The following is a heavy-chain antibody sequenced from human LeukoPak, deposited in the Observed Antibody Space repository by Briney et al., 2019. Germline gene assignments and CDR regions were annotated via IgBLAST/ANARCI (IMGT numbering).Heavy chain of an antibody. CDR1: GFTFDDYG. CDR3: AKDKVTMVRGVIITTGFDY. V-gene: IGHV3-20*04. Sequence: GGSLRLSCAASGFTFDDYGMSWVRQAPGKGLEWVSGLNWNGDNTGYADSVKGRFTISRDNSKNTLYLQMNSLRAEDTAVYYCAKDKVTMVRGVIITTGFDYWGQGTLVTVSS. CDR2: LNWNGDNT. J-gene: IGHJ4*02. D-gene: IGHD3-10*01.